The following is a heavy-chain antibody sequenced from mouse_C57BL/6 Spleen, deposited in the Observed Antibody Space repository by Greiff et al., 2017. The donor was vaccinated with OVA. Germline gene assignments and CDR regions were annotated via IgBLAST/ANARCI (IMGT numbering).Heavy chain of an antibody. CDR3: ARDEGLPAWFAY. Sequence: EVQLVESGGGLVKPGGSLKLSCAASGFTFSSYAMSWVRQTPEKRLEWVATISDGGSYTYYPDNVKGRFTISRDKAKNNLYLQMSHLKSEDTAMYYCARDEGLPAWFAYWGQGTLVTVSA. CDR2: ISDGGSYT. CDR1: GFTFSSYA. D-gene: IGHD2-2*01. J-gene: IGHJ3*01. V-gene: IGHV5-4*01.